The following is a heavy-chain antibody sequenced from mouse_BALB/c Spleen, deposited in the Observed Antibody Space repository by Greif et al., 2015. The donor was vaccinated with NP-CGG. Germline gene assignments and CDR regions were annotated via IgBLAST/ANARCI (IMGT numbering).Heavy chain of an antibody. Sequence: EVQLVESGPELVKPGASVKISCKTSGYTFTEYTLHWVKQSHGKSLEWIGGINPNNGGTIYNQKFKDKATLTEDRSSSTANMELRSLTSEDSAVYYCVRKRYGNWYFDVWGAGTTVTVSS. CDR1: GYTFTEYT. V-gene: IGHV1-18*01. CDR2: INPNNGGT. CDR3: VRKRYGNWYFDV. J-gene: IGHJ1*01. D-gene: IGHD2-1*01.